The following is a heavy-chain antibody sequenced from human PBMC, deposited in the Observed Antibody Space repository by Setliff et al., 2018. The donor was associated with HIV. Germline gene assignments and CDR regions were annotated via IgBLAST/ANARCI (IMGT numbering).Heavy chain of an antibody. Sequence: ASVKVSCKASGYTFSGYYLHWVRQAPGQGLQWMGRINPKSGGTHYAQKFQGRVTMSRDTSISTFYMQLSRLKDDDTAVYFWAWNHPDHFRSDPDTFEIWGQGTKVTVSS. D-gene: IGHD1-1*01. CDR2: INPKSGGT. CDR1: GYTFSGYY. V-gene: IGHV1-2*06. CDR3: AWNHPDHFRSDPDTFEI. J-gene: IGHJ3*02.